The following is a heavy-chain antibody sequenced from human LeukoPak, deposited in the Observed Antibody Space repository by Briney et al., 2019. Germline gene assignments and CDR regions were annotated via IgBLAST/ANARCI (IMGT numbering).Heavy chain of an antibody. CDR2: IYYSGST. CDR1: GGSISSSSYY. Sequence: ASETLSLTCTVSGGSISSSSYYWGWIRQPPGKGLEWIGSIYYSGSTYYNPSLKSRVTISVDTSKNQFSLKLSSVTAADTAVYYCARDSDFWSGYYDYWGQGTLVTVSS. V-gene: IGHV4-39*07. CDR3: ARDSDFWSGYYDY. J-gene: IGHJ4*02. D-gene: IGHD3-3*01.